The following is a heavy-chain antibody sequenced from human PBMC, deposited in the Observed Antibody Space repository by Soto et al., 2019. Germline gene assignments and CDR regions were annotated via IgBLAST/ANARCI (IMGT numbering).Heavy chain of an antibody. D-gene: IGHD3-3*01. CDR1: GFTFSSYS. CDR3: ASVSYYDFWSGYYRPYYYGMDV. CDR2: ISSSSSYI. J-gene: IGHJ6*02. Sequence: GGYLRLSCAASGFTFSSYSMNWVRQAPGKGLEWVSSISSSSSYIYYADSVKGRSTISRDNAKNSLYLQMNSLRAEVTAVYYCASVSYYDFWSGYYRPYYYGMDVWGQGTTRTVSS. V-gene: IGHV3-21*01.